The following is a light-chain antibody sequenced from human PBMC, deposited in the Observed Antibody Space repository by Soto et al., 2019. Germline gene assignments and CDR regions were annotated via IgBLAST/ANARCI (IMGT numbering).Light chain of an antibody. V-gene: IGLV1-44*01. CDR2: SDD. Sequence: QSVLTQPPSASGTPGQRVTISCSGSTSNIGSNAVNWYHQYPGTAPKLLIYSDDQRPSDVPDRFSASKSGTSASLTISGLHSEDEADYYCAAWDDGLNGYVFGTATKLTVL. CDR1: TSNIGSNA. CDR3: AAWDDGLNGYV. J-gene: IGLJ1*01.